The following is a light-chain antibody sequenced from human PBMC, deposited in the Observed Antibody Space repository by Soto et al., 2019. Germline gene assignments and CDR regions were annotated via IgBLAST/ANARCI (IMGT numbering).Light chain of an antibody. Sequence: EIVMTQSPAIMSVSPGERATLFCRASQSVGRTLAWYQQKPGQSPRLLVYGASTRANGTPARVSGSGSGTEFTLTISSLQSEDVAVYYCQQYNQWPPYTFGQGTKVDIK. CDR3: QQYNQWPPYT. CDR2: GAS. CDR1: QSVGRT. V-gene: IGKV3-15*01. J-gene: IGKJ2*01.